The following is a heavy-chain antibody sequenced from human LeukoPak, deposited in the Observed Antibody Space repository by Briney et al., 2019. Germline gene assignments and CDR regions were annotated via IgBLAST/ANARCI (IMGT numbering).Heavy chain of an antibody. CDR2: ISYDGSNK. V-gene: IGHV3-30-3*01. J-gene: IGHJ6*02. CDR1: GFTFSSYA. CDR3: ARVDILTGYPYYYYGMDV. D-gene: IGHD3-9*01. Sequence: PGGSLRLSCAASGFTFSSYAMHWVRQAPGKGLEGVAVISYDGSNKYYADSVKGRFTISRDNSKNTLYLQMNSLRAEDTAVYYCARVDILTGYPYYYYGMDVWGQGTTVTVSS.